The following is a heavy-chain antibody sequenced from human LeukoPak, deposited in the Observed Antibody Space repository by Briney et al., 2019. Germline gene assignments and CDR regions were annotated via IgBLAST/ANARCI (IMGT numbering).Heavy chain of an antibody. CDR2: ISLSGVGT. D-gene: IGHD6-19*01. CDR3: ARGRPQWLVLRKRFYFDS. V-gene: IGHV1-46*01. Sequence: ASVTVSCKPSGYSFTSYYIHWVRQAPGQGVEWMGIISLSGVGTGYPPNSQARGTMTGDTSTSTVYMELSSLRSEDPAVYFCARGRPQWLVLRKRFYFDSWGQGSLATVSS. J-gene: IGHJ4*02. CDR1: GYSFTSYY.